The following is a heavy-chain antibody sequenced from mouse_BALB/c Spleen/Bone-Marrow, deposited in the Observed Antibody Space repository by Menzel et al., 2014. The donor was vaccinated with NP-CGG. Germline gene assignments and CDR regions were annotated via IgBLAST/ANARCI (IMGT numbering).Heavy chain of an antibody. CDR3: ARAYY. J-gene: IGHJ3*01. D-gene: IGHD2-10*01. Sequence: EVMLVESGGGLVQFGGSLKLSCAASGFTFSRYGMSWVRQTPDKRLELVAIINSDGGSTYYPDSVKGRFTISRDNAKNTLYLQMSSPKSEDTAMYYCARAYYWGQGTLVTVSA. CDR2: INSDGGST. CDR1: GFTFSRYG. V-gene: IGHV5-6-3*01.